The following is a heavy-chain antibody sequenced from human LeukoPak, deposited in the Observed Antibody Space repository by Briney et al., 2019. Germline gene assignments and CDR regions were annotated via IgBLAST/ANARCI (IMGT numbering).Heavy chain of an antibody. D-gene: IGHD1-7*01. CDR2: ISAYNGNT. Sequence: ASVKVSCKASGYTFTSYGISWVRQAPGQGLEWMGWISAYNGNTNYAQKLQGRVTMTTDTSTSTAYRELRSLRSDDTAVYYCARDTDNWNYGYWGQGTLVTVSS. CDR1: GYTFTSYG. CDR3: ARDTDNWNYGY. V-gene: IGHV1-18*01. J-gene: IGHJ4*02.